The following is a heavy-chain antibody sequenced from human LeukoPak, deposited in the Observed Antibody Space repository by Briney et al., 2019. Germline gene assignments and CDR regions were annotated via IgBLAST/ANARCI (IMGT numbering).Heavy chain of an antibody. V-gene: IGHV1-8*01. Sequence: ASVKVSCKDSGYTFTSYDINWVRQATGQGLEWMGWMNPNSGNTGYAQKFQGRVTMTRNTSISTAYMELSSLRSEDTAVYYCARAGLYYDIYYYYMDVWGKGTTVTISS. CDR2: MNPNSGNT. CDR1: GYTFTSYD. D-gene: IGHD3-9*01. CDR3: ARAGLYYDIYYYYMDV. J-gene: IGHJ6*03.